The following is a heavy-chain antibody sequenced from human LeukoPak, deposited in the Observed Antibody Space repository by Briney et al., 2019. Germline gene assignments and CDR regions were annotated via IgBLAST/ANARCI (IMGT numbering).Heavy chain of an antibody. D-gene: IGHD1-14*01. V-gene: IGHV4-34*01. CDR1: GGSFSGYY. Sequence: SETLSLTCAVYGGSFSGYYWSWIRQPPGKGLEWIGEINHSGSTNYNPSLKSRVTISVDTSKNQFSLKLSSVTATDTAVYYCARLNKPGWFDPWGQGTLVTVSS. CDR2: INHSGST. CDR3: ARLNKPGWFDP. J-gene: IGHJ5*02.